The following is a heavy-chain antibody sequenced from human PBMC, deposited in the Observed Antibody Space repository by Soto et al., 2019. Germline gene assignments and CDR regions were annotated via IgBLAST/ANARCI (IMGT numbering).Heavy chain of an antibody. CDR1: GDIFATYY. V-gene: IGHV1-46*01. Sequence: ASVKVSCKAAGDIFATYYMHWVRQAPGRGLEWMGIINPSDGRTTYAQKFQGRVTMTRDTSTSTLYMELARLTSEDTALYYCGRVGKTINETFDSWCQGTQVTVSS. CDR2: INPSDGRT. J-gene: IGHJ4*02. CDR3: GRVGKTINETFDS. D-gene: IGHD1-1*01.